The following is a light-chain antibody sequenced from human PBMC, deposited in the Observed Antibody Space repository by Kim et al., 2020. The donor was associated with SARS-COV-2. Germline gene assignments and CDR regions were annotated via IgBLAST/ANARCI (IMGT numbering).Light chain of an antibody. J-gene: IGKJ5*01. V-gene: IGKV1-33*01. CDR1: QGISNY. Sequence: ASVGDRVTITCQASQGISNYLNWYQQQPGKAPKLLIYDASNVETGVPSRFSGSGYGTDFTFTISSLQPEDIATYYCQQYDNLPITFGQGTRLEIK. CDR3: QQYDNLPIT. CDR2: DAS.